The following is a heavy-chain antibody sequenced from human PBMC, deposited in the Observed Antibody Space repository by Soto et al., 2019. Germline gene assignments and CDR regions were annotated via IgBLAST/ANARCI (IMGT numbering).Heavy chain of an antibody. CDR1: GGTFSSYA. CDR3: ARDKGDTAMVTYYYGMDV. J-gene: IGHJ6*02. D-gene: IGHD5-18*01. V-gene: IGHV1-69*13. CDR2: IIPIFRRA. Sequence: SVKVSCRASGGTFSSYAISWVRQAHGQGLEWMGGIIPIFRRASYAQKFQGRVTITADESTSTAYMELSSLRSEDTAVYYCARDKGDTAMVTYYYGMDVWGQGTTVTVSS.